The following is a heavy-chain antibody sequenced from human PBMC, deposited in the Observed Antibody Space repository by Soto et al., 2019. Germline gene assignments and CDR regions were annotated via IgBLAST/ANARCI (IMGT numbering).Heavy chain of an antibody. J-gene: IGHJ5*02. D-gene: IGHD3-10*01. CDR3: ARAVDGWFGVLLPNQSWFDP. V-gene: IGHV1-69*02. CDR2: IIPILGIA. CDR1: GGTFSSYT. Sequence: QVQLVQSGAEVKKPGSSVKVSCKAPGGTFSSYTISWVRQAPGQGLEWMGRIIPILGIANYARKIQGRVTITEDKSTSTVYMELSSLRFEDTAVYSSARAVDGWFGVLLPNQSWFDPWGQGTLVTVSS.